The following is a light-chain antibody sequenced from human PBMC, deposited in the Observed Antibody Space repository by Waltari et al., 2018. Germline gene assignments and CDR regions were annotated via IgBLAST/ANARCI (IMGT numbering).Light chain of an antibody. Sequence: NFMLTQSHSVSESPGKTVTISCTGSSCSISSNYVQWYQQRPGSAPTLVIYEDNQRPSGVPDRFSGSIDRSSNSASLTISGLKTEDEADYYCQSYDNNNWVFGGGTKLTVL. V-gene: IGLV6-57*02. CDR2: EDN. CDR3: QSYDNNNWV. J-gene: IGLJ3*02. CDR1: SCSISSNY.